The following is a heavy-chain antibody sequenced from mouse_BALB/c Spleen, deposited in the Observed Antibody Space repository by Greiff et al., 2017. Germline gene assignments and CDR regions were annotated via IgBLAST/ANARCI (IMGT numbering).Heavy chain of an antibody. V-gene: IGHV1-14*01. CDR3: ARPPYDYDGAWFAY. Sequence: EVQLQQSGPELVKPGASVKMSCKASGYTFTSYVMHWVKQKPGQGLEWIGYINPYNDGTKYNEKFKGKATLTSDKSSSTAYMELSSLTSEDSAVYYCARPPYDYDGAWFAYWGQGTLVTVSA. J-gene: IGHJ3*01. D-gene: IGHD2-4*01. CDR1: GYTFTSYV. CDR2: INPYNDGT.